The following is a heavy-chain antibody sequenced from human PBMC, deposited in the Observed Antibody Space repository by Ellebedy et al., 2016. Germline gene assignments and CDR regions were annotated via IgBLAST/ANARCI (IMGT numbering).Heavy chain of an antibody. CDR3: ARNMVRGVITHYYYGMDV. V-gene: IGHV3-21*04. J-gene: IGHJ6*02. CDR2: ISSSGSNI. CDR1: ESTFSGYT. D-gene: IGHD3-10*01. Sequence: GESLKISXAASESTFSGYTMNWVRQAPGKGLEWVSSISSSGSNIFYADSVKGRFTISRDNAKNSLYLQMNSLRAEDTAVYYCARNMVRGVITHYYYGMDVWGQGTTVTVSS.